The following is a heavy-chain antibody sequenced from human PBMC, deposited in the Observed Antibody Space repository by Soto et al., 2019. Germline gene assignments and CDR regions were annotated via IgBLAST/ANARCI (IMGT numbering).Heavy chain of an antibody. Sequence: EVQLLESGGGLVQPGGSLRLSCAASGFTFSSYAMSWVRQAPGKGLEWVSAISGSGGSTYYADSVKGRFTISRDNSKNTLDLQMNSLRAEDTAVDYWAKPPGLLFDYWGQGTLVTVSS. D-gene: IGHD3-22*01. J-gene: IGHJ4*02. V-gene: IGHV3-23*01. CDR2: ISGSGGST. CDR3: AKPPGLLFDY. CDR1: GFTFSSYA.